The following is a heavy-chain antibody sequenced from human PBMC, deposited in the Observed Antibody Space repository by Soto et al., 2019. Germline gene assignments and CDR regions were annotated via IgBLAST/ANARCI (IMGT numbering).Heavy chain of an antibody. V-gene: IGHV3-53*01. CDR2: IYSDGST. CDR3: VRDLNYDFWSGYNY. J-gene: IGHJ4*02. D-gene: IGHD3-3*01. Sequence: EVQLVESGGGLIQPGGSLRLSCAASGFTVSSDFMSWVRQAPGKGLEWVSVIYSDGSTYYADSVKGRFTVSSDNSKNTLSLQMDSLRAEDTAVDYCVRDLNYDFWSGYNYWGQGTLVTVSS. CDR1: GFTVSSDF.